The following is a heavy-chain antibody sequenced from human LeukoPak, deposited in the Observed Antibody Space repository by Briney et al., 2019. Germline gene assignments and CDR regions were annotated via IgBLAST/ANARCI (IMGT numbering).Heavy chain of an antibody. CDR2: IRSKAYGGTT. CDR3: CSGYSKRDAFDI. V-gene: IGHV3-49*04. J-gene: IGHJ3*02. Sequence: GGSLRLSCTASGFTFGDYAMSWVRQAPGKGLEWVGFIRSKAYGGTTEYAASVKGRFTISRDDSKSIAYLQTNSLKTEDTAVYYCCSGYSKRDAFDICGQGTMVTVSS. D-gene: IGHD4-11*01. CDR1: GFTFGDYA.